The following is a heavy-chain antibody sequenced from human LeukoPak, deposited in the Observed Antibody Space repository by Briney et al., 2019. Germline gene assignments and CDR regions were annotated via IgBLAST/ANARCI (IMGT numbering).Heavy chain of an antibody. V-gene: IGHV3-11*04. CDR1: GFTFSDYY. CDR3: ARCGRRNWLDP. CDR2: ISSSGSTI. Sequence: GGSLRLSCAASGFTFSDYYMSWIRQAPGKGLEWISYISSSGSTIYYADSVKGRFTISRDNTKNSLYLQMNSLRAEDTAVYYCARCGRRNWLDPWGQGTLVTVSS. J-gene: IGHJ5*02.